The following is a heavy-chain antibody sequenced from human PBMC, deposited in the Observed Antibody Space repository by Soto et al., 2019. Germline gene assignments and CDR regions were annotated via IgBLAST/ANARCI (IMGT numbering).Heavy chain of an antibody. CDR2: INPSRGST. CDR1: GYTFTSYY. Sequence: QVQLVQSGAEVKKPGASVKVSCKASGYTFTSYYMHWVRQAPGQGLEWMGIINPSRGSTSYAQKFQGRVTMTRDTSTSTVYMELSSLRSEDTAVYYCARDLWGYCTNGVCFSLGYWGQGTLVTVSS. J-gene: IGHJ4*02. V-gene: IGHV1-46*01. CDR3: ARDLWGYCTNGVCFSLGY. D-gene: IGHD2-8*01.